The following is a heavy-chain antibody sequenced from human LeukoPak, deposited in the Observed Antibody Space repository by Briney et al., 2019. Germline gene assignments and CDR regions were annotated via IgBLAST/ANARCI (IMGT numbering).Heavy chain of an antibody. CDR3: ARDQSVPDGPTDYYYYGMDV. J-gene: IGHJ6*02. CDR1: GFTFSSYA. V-gene: IGHV3-64*01. D-gene: IGHD5/OR15-5a*01. CDR2: GSSNGGST. Sequence: PGGSLRLSCAASGFTFSSYAMHWVRQAPGKGLESVSAGSSNGGSTYYANSVKGRFTISRDNSKNTLYLQMNSLRAEDTAVYYCARDQSVPDGPTDYYYYGMDVWGQGTTVTVSS.